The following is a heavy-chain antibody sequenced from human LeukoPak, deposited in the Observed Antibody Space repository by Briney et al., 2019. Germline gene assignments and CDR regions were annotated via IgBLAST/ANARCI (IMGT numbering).Heavy chain of an antibody. V-gene: IGHV4-31*01. D-gene: IGHD1-26*01. J-gene: IGHJ3*02. CDR2: IYYSGST. CDR3: AREQIVGATSPDAFDI. CDR1: GGSINSGAYF. Sequence: PSETLSLTCTVSGGSINSGAYFWSWIRQHPGKGLEWIGYIYYSGSTYYNPSLKSQVTISVDTSKNQFSLKLSSVTAADTAVYYCAREQIVGATSPDAFDIWGQGTMVTVSS.